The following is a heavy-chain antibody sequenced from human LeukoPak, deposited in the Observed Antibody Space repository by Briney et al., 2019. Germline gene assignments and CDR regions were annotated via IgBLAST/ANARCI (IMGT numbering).Heavy chain of an antibody. CDR3: ARGLCSSWRNGVCSYYYGMDV. D-gene: IGHD2-8*01. CDR2: MNPNSGNT. Sequence: ASVKVSCKASGYTFTSYDINWVRQATGQGLEWMGWMNPNSGNTGYAQKFQGRVTMTRNTSISTAYMELSSPRSEDTAVYYCARGLCSSWRNGVCSYYYGMDVWGQGTTVTVSS. V-gene: IGHV1-8*01. CDR1: GYTFTSYD. J-gene: IGHJ6*02.